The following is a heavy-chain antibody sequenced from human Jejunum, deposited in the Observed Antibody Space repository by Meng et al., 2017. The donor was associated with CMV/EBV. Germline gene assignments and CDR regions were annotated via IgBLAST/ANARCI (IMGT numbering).Heavy chain of an antibody. V-gene: IGHV3-21*01. D-gene: IGHD5-18*01. CDR3: TRDTAVDADMAGAPDY. CDR2: ITTSGTYV. CDR1: FSAYS. J-gene: IGHJ4*02. Sequence: FSAYSMVWVRQAPGKGLEWVASITTSGTYVYYANSVKGRFTISRDNARNSVFLQMDSLRAEDTAVYYCTRDTAVDADMAGAPDYWGQGEWVTVSS.